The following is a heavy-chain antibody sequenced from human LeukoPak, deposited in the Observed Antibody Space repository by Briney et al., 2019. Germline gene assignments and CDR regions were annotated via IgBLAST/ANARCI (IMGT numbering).Heavy chain of an antibody. D-gene: IGHD1-7*01. J-gene: IGHJ6*02. CDR1: GYTFTSYY. CDR2: INPSGGST. CDR3: AREMGTRDGMDV. Sequence: ASVKVSCKASGYTFTSYYMHWVRQAPGQGLEWMGIINPSGGSTSYAQKFQSRVTMTRDTSTSTVYMELSSLRSEDTAVYYCAREMGTRDGMDVWGQGTTVTVSS. V-gene: IGHV1-46*01.